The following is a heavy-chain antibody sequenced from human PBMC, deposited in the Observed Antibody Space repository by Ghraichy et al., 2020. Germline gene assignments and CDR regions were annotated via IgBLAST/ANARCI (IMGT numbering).Heavy chain of an antibody. Sequence: SQTLSLTCVISGDAVSSGTTTWNWIRQYPSRCLEWLGRTYYMSKWFYDYSLSLRSRLTITSATATNQFSLHLESVTPDDTAFYFCARSLSSNLLTQTSFDPWGPGILVTVSS. J-gene: IGHJ5*02. D-gene: IGHD1-14*01. CDR2: TYYMSKWFY. CDR1: GDAVSSGTTT. CDR3: ARSLSSNLLTQTSFDP. V-gene: IGHV6-1*01.